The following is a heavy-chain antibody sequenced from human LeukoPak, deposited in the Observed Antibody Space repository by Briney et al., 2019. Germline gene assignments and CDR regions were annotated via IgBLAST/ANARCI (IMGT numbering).Heavy chain of an antibody. J-gene: IGHJ4*02. CDR2: ISSRSSTI. Sequence: GGFLRLSCAASGFTFSDYVMNWVRQAPGKGLEWVSYISSRSSTIFYADSVKGRFTVSRDNANNSLFLQMNSLRDEDTAVYYCARSRFSFDYWGQGTLVTVSS. D-gene: IGHD3-3*01. CDR1: GFTFSDYV. CDR3: ARSRFSFDY. V-gene: IGHV3-48*02.